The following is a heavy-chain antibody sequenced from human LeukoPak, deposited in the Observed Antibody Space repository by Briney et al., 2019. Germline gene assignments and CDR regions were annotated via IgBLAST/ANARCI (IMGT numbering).Heavy chain of an antibody. Sequence: PGGSLRLSCAASGFTFSSYAMSWVRQAPGKGLEWVSAISGSGGSTYYADSVKGRFTISRDNSKNTLYLRMNSLRAEDTAVYYCAKARSYGDYLFDYWGQGTLVTVSS. CDR2: ISGSGGST. J-gene: IGHJ4*02. CDR3: AKARSYGDYLFDY. CDR1: GFTFSSYA. D-gene: IGHD4-17*01. V-gene: IGHV3-23*01.